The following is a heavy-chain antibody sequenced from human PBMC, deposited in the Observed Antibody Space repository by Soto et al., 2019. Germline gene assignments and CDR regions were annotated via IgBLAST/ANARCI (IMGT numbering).Heavy chain of an antibody. Sequence: EVQLLESGGGLVQPGGSLRLSCAASRFTFSNYAMSWVRQAPGTGLAWVSGISSTGGSTYYADSVKGRFTISRDNSKNTLDLQMSSLRAEDTAIYYCARAHDYDFWSGFLFYGMDVWGQGTTVTVSS. J-gene: IGHJ6*02. V-gene: IGHV3-23*01. CDR1: RFTFSNYA. D-gene: IGHD3-3*01. CDR2: ISSTGGST. CDR3: ARAHDYDFWSGFLFYGMDV.